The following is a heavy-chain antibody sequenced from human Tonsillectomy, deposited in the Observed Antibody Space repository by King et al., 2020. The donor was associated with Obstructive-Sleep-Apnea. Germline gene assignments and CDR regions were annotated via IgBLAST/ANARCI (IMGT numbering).Heavy chain of an antibody. CDR3: AKDICTNGVCTYDY. Sequence: VQLVESGGGLVQPGGSLRLSCAASGFTFNSYAMNWVRQAPGKGLEWVSGGSGSGDNTFYADSVKGRFTISRDNSKRTLYLQMNSLRAEDTAVYYCAKDICTNGVCTYDYWGQGTLVTVSS. V-gene: IGHV3-23*04. J-gene: IGHJ4*02. CDR1: GFTFNSYA. CDR2: GSGSGDNT. D-gene: IGHD2-8*01.